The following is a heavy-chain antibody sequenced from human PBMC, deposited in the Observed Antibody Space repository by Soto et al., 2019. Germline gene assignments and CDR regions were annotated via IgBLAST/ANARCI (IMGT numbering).Heavy chain of an antibody. J-gene: IGHJ6*02. D-gene: IGHD5-18*01. CDR3: ARDRMGIQLYSGDYYYYGMDV. CDR1: GCTFTSYG. V-gene: IGHV1-18*01. Sequence: ASVKVSCKASGCTFTSYGISWVRQAPGQGLEWMGWISAYNGNTNYAQKLQGRVTMTTDTSTSTAYMELRSLRSDDTAVYYCARDRMGIQLYSGDYYYYGMDVWGQGTTVTVSS. CDR2: ISAYNGNT.